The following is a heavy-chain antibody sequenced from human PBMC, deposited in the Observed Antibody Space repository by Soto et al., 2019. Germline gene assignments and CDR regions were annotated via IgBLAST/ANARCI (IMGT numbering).Heavy chain of an antibody. V-gene: IGHV3-15*07. J-gene: IGHJ6*02. CDR3: TRNRRDYYYGMDV. CDR1: GFTFSNAW. CDR2: IKSKTDGGTT. Sequence: GGSLRLSCGASGFTFSNAWMNWVRQAPGKGLEWVGRIKSKTDGGTTDYAAPVKGRFTISRDDSKNTPYLQMNSLKTEDTAVYYCTRNRRDYYYGMDVWGQGTTVTVSS. D-gene: IGHD4-4*01.